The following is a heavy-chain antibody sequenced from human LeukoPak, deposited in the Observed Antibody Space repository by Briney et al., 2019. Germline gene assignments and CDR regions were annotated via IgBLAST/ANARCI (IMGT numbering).Heavy chain of an antibody. CDR3: ARSPSYYYYYMDV. J-gene: IGHJ6*03. CDR1: GFTFSSYS. V-gene: IGHV3-21*01. CDR2: ISSSSSYI. Sequence: GGSLRLSCAASGFTFSSYSINWVRQAPGKGLEWVSSISSSSSYIYYADSVKGRFPISRDNAKNSLYLQMNSLRAEDTAVYYCARSPSYYYYYMDVWGKGTTVTVSS.